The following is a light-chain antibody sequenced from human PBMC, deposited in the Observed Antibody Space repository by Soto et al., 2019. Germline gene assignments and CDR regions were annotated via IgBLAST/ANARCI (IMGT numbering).Light chain of an antibody. V-gene: IGKV4-1*01. CDR3: QQYYDTPLT. J-gene: IGKJ4*01. CDR1: QSLLYSSNNRNY. Sequence: DIVMTQSPDSLAVSLGERATINCKSSQSLLYSSNNRNYLAWYQQKSGQPPKLLIYWASSRESGVPDRFSGSGSGTDFTLTISSRQAEDVAVYYCQQYYDTPLTFGGGTKVEIK. CDR2: WAS.